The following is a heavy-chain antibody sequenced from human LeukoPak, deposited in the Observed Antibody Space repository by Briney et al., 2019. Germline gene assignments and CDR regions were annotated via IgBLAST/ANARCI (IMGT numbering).Heavy chain of an antibody. Sequence: AGGSLRLSCTASGFTFSSYAMHWVRQAPGKGLERVAGIGDGGTLTYYADYVKGRFTIFRDNSRNTPYLQMNSLRTDDTAVYYCAKEWSVRAPTIFDYWGQGPRVSVSS. D-gene: IGHD1-1*01. CDR2: IGDGGTLT. CDR1: GFTFSSYA. CDR3: AKEWSVRAPTIFDY. J-gene: IGHJ4*02. V-gene: IGHV3-23*01.